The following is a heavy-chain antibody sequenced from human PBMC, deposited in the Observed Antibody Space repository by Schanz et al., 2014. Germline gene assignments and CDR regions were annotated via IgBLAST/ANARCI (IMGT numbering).Heavy chain of an antibody. D-gene: IGHD3-3*01. Sequence: QVHLVQSGAEVKKPGASVKVSCKASGYTFTRSGISWVRQAPGQGLEYMGRINPNSGGTNFAQKFQGRVTMTRDTSISTAYMELSRLRSDDSAVYYCASDFWSGYSHYYYGLDVWGQGTTVTVSS. J-gene: IGHJ6*02. V-gene: IGHV1-2*06. CDR3: ASDFWSGYSHYYYGLDV. CDR1: GYTFTRSG. CDR2: INPNSGGT.